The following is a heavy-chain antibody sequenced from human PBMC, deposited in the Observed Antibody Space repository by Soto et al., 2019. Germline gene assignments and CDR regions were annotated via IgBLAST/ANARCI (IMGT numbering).Heavy chain of an antibody. Sequence: GGSLRLSCAASGFSFSSYWMSWVRQAPGKGLEWVANIKQDGSEKYYVDSLKGRFAIPRDNAKNSLYLQMNSLRAEDTAVYFCASHSSGYIYWGQGTLVTVSS. D-gene: IGHD3-22*01. CDR2: IKQDGSEK. J-gene: IGHJ4*02. V-gene: IGHV3-7*01. CDR3: ASHSSGYIY. CDR1: GFSFSSYW.